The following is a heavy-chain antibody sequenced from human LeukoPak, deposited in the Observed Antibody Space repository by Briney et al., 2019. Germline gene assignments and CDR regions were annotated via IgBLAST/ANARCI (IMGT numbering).Heavy chain of an antibody. J-gene: IGHJ4*02. D-gene: IGHD2-2*02. V-gene: IGHV3-23*01. Sequence: PGGSLRLSCAVSGFTFTDYAMTWVRQAPGKGLEWVSGISGAGGGTYYAASVKGRFTISRDNSKNTLYLQMNSLRAEDTAVYYCAPGCCTTSCNMDYFDHWGQGTLVTVSS. CDR3: APGCCTTSCNMDYFDH. CDR1: GFTFTDYA. CDR2: ISGAGGGT.